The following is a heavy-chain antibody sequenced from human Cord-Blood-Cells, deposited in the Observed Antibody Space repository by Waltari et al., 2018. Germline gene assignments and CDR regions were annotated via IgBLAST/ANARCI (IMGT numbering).Heavy chain of an antibody. J-gene: IGHJ3*02. V-gene: IGHV1-2*04. CDR2: INPNSGGT. CDR3: AREPVVGGNAFDI. Sequence: PGQGLEWMGWINPNSGGTNYAQKFQGWVTMTRDTSISTAYMGLSRLRSDDTAVYYCAREPVVGGNAFDIWGQGTMVTVSS. D-gene: IGHD2-15*01.